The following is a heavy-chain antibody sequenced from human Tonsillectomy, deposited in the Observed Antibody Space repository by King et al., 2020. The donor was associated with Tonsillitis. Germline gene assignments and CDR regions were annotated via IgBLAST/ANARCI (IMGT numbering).Heavy chain of an antibody. D-gene: IGHD2-2*01. J-gene: IGHJ5*02. Sequence: VQLVESGGGVVQPGRSLRLSCAASGFTFSSYAMHWVRQAPGKGLEWVAVISYDGSNKYHADSVKGRFTISRDNSKNPLYLQMNSLRAEATAVYYCAMGGKYCSSISCHAGVWLDPWGQGTLVTVSS. CDR3: AMGGKYCSSISCHAGVWLDP. V-gene: IGHV3-30-3*01. CDR1: GFTFSSYA. CDR2: ISYDGSNK.